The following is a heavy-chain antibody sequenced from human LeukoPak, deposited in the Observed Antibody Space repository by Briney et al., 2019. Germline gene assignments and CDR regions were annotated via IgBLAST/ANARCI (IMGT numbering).Heavy chain of an antibody. CDR3: ARHGAFLTRGVCISSNCYVDVLQT. CDR1: GDSLSIWY. D-gene: IGHD2-2*01. CDR2: FYDTVST. Sequence: SETLSLTCSLSGDSLSIWYWSWLRQSPGKGLEWIGYFYDTVSTKYNPTLKRRVSISFDTSKNQVSLKLNSVTADTALYYCARHGAFLTRGVCISSNCYVDVLQTWGQGIMVTVSS. V-gene: IGHV4-59*08. J-gene: IGHJ3*01.